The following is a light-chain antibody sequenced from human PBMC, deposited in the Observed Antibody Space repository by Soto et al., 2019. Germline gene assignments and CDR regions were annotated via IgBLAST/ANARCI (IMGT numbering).Light chain of an antibody. CDR1: SSNIGAGYD. J-gene: IGLJ2*01. CDR3: QSYDSSLSGVV. V-gene: IGLV1-40*01. Sequence: QSXLTQPXXVXGXXXXXVXXXXTGSSSNIGAGYDVHWYRQLPGTAPKLLIYGNSNRPSGVPDRFSGSKSGTSASLAITGLQAKDEADYYCQSYDSSLSGVVFGGGTKVTVL. CDR2: GNS.